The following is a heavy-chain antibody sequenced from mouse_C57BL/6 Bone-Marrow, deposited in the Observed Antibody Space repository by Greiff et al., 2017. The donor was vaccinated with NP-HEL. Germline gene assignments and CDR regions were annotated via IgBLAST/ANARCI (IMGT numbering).Heavy chain of an antibody. D-gene: IGHD1-1*01. CDR2: IRSKSNNYAT. Sequence: EVQLVESGGGLVQPKGSLKLSCAASGFSFNTYAMNWVRQAPGKGLEWVARIRSKSNNYATYYADSVKDRFTISRDDSESMLYLQMNNLKTEDTAMYYCVRQSPDYYGSVPYYFDYWGQGTTLTVSS. J-gene: IGHJ2*01. V-gene: IGHV10-1*01. CDR1: GFSFNTYA. CDR3: VRQSPDYYGSVPYYFDY.